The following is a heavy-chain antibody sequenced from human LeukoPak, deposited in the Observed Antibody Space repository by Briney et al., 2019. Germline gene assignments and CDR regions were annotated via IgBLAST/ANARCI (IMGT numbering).Heavy chain of an antibody. V-gene: IGHV4-34*01. CDR2: INHSGST. CDR3: ARGNRPYGEHEAFDI. D-gene: IGHD3-10*01. J-gene: IGHJ3*02. Sequence: SETLSLTCAVYGGSFSGYYWSWIRQPPGKGLEWIGEINHSGSTNYNPSLQSRVTISVDTSKNQFSLKVSSVSAADTAVYYCARGNRPYGEHEAFDIWGHGTTVTVSP. CDR1: GGSFSGYY.